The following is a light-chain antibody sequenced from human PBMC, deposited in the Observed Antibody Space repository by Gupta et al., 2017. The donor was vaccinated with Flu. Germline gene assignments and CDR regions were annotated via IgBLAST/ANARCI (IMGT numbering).Light chain of an antibody. CDR3: QAWDSGTLV. CDR2: ADN. Sequence: ELTQPASVSLSPGQTATITCVGENLGQGFVPWYQQKAGQSPLLVIYADNKRPSMIPGRFSGSNSHSSVALTITGAKPVDDADYYCQAWDSGTLVFGGGTRLTVL. V-gene: IGLV3-1*01. CDR1: NLGQGF. J-gene: IGLJ3*02.